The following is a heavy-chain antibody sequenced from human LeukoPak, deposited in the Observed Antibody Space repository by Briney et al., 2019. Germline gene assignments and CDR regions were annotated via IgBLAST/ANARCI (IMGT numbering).Heavy chain of an antibody. CDR2: IYYSGST. CDR3: ARVENYYYYGMDV. J-gene: IGHJ6*02. CDR1: GGSISSYY. V-gene: IGHV4-59*01. Sequence: SSETLSITCTVSGGSISSYYWSWIRQPPGKGLEWIGYIYYSGSTNYNPSLKSRVTISVDTSKNQFFLKLSSVTAADTAVYYCARVENYYYYGMDVWGQGTTVTVSS.